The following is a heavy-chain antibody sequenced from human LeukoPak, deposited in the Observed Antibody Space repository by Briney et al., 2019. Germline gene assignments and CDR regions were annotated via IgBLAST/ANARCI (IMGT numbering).Heavy chain of an antibody. D-gene: IGHD3-16*01. Sequence: GGSLRLSCAASGFTFSTYSMNWVRQAPGKGLELVSYITSSSSTIYYADSVKGRFTISRDNAKNSLYLLMNSLRDEDTAVYYCARRWGYHFVCWGQGTLVTVSS. J-gene: IGHJ4*02. CDR2: ITSSSSTI. CDR3: ARRWGYHFVC. V-gene: IGHV3-48*02. CDR1: GFTFSTYS.